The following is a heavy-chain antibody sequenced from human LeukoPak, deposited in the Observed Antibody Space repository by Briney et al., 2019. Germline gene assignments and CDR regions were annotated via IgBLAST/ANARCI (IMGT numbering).Heavy chain of an antibody. CDR1: GYTFTSNG. V-gene: IGHV1-18*01. D-gene: IGHD5-12*01. J-gene: IGHJ4*02. Sequence: ASVKVSCKASGYTFTSNGISWVRQAPGQGLEWMGWISTDTGNTNSAQNLQGRVTMTTDTSTSTAYLELRSLRSDDTAIYYCARDRSGYEGGDFWGQGTLVTVSS. CDR2: ISTDTGNT. CDR3: ARDRSGYEGGDF.